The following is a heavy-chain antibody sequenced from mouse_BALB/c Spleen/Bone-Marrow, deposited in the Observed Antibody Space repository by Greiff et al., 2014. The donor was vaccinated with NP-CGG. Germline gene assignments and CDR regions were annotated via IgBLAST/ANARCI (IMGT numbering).Heavy chain of an antibody. CDR3: TGSYERYYAMDY. D-gene: IGHD1-1*01. CDR1: GYTFTSYW. Sequence: VQLKESGTVLARPGASVKMSCKASGYTFTSYWMHWVKQRPGQGLEWIGAIYPGNSDTSYNQKFKGKAKLTAVTSTSTAYMELSSLTNEDSAVYYCTGSYERYYAMDYWGQGTSVTVSS. CDR2: IYPGNSDT. V-gene: IGHV1-5*01. J-gene: IGHJ4*01.